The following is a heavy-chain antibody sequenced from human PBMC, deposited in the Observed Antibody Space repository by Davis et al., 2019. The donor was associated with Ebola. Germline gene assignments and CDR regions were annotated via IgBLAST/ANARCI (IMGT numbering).Heavy chain of an antibody. J-gene: IGHJ4*02. CDR1: GGSFSSYA. CDR3: ERGGRWLFLDY. Sequence: SVKVSCKPSGGSFSSYAISWVRQAPAQGLEWMVGIIPIFGTANYAQKFQGRVTITADESTSTAYMELSSLGSEDTAVYYCERGGRWLFLDYWGQGTLVTVTS. V-gene: IGHV1-69*13. CDR2: IIPIFGTA. D-gene: IGHD5-24*01.